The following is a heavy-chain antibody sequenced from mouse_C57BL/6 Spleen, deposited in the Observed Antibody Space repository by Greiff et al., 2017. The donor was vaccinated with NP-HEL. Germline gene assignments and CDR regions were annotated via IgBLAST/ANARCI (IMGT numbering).Heavy chain of an antibody. J-gene: IGHJ4*01. V-gene: IGHV1-52*01. Sequence: QVQLQQPGAELVRPGSSVKLSCKASGYTFTSYWMHWVKQRPIQGLEWIGNIDPSDSETHYNQKFKDKATLSVDKSSSTAYMQLSSLTSEDSAVYYCARWGDYDPPGAMDYWGQGTSVTVSS. CDR2: IDPSDSET. D-gene: IGHD2-4*01. CDR3: ARWGDYDPPGAMDY. CDR1: GYTFTSYW.